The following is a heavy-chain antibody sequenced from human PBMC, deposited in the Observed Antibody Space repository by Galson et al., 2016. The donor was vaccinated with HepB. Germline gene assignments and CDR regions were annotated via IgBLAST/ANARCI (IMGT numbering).Heavy chain of an antibody. V-gene: IGHV4-31*03. J-gene: IGHJ4*02. D-gene: IGHD2-15*01. CDR3: ASGYCSGGSCYFDS. Sequence: TLSLTCSVSGGSISSDGYYWSWIRQHPGKGLEWMGYIYYSGSTYYTPSLKSRVTISADTSTNEFSLKLSSVTAADTAVYYCASGYCSGGSCYFDSWGQGTLVTVSS. CDR1: GGSISSDGYY. CDR2: IYYSGST.